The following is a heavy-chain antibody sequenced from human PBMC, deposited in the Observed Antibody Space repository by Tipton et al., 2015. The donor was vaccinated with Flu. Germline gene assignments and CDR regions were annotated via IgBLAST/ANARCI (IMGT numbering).Heavy chain of an antibody. V-gene: IGHV4-4*02. CDR1: GGSISIDNW. D-gene: IGHD5-18*01. CDR2: IYHSGTT. J-gene: IGHJ3*02. CDR3: ARETGWGYSYASHGPHFDI. Sequence: TLSLTCAVSGGSISIDNWWSWVRQPPGKGPEWIGEIYHSGTTNYNPSLKSRVTISIDKPKNQFSLKLSSVTAADTAVYYCARETGWGYSYASHGPHFDIWGQGTMVTVSS.